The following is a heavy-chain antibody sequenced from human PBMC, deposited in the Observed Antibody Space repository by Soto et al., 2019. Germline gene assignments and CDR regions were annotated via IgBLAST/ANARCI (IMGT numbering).Heavy chain of an antibody. Sequence: QVQLVQSGAEVKKPGASVKVSCKASGYTFTGYYMHWVRQAPGQGLEWMGWINPNSGGTNYAQKFQGWVTMTRDTSISTAYMELSRLRPDDTAVYYCARGGVAARPQGGGYYYYGMDVWGQGTTVTVSS. CDR2: INPNSGGT. D-gene: IGHD6-6*01. J-gene: IGHJ6*02. CDR1: GYTFTGYY. V-gene: IGHV1-2*04. CDR3: ARGGVAARPQGGGYYYYGMDV.